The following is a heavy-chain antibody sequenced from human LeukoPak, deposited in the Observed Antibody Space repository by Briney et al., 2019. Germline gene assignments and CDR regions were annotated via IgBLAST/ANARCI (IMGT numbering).Heavy chain of an antibody. CDR1: GFTFSSYW. CDR3: ARADIVATISDY. Sequence: GGSLRLSCAASGFTFSSYWMHWVRQAPGKGLVWVSRINSDGSSTTYADSVKGRFTITRDNAKNTLYLQMNSLRAEDTAVYYCARADIVATISDYWGQGTLVTVSS. V-gene: IGHV3-74*01. J-gene: IGHJ4*02. D-gene: IGHD5-12*01. CDR2: INSDGSST.